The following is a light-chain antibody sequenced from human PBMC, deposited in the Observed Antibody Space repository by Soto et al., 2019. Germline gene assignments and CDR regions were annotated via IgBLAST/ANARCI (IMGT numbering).Light chain of an antibody. CDR2: LGS. J-gene: IGKJ5*01. CDR1: HSLLHSNGYNY. CDR3: MQALQNPIT. Sequence: DIVMTQSPLSLPVTPGKPSSISCRSSHSLLHSNGYNYLDWYLQKPGQSPQLLIYLGSNRASGVPDRFSGSGSGTDFTLKISRLQAEDVAVYYCMQALQNPITFGHGTRLEIK. V-gene: IGKV2-28*01.